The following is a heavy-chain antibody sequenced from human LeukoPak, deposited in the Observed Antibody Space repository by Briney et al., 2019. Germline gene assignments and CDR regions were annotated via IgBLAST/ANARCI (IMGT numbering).Heavy chain of an antibody. CDR1: GGSISSYY. D-gene: IGHD2-15*01. J-gene: IGHJ6*03. CDR3: ARGIIVVTPDYYYYYMDV. V-gene: IGHV4-4*07. CDR2: IYTSGST. Sequence: SETLSLTCTVSGGSISSYYWSWIRQPAGKGLEWIGRIYTSGSTNYNPSLKSRVTMSVDTSKNQFSLKLSSVTAADTAVYYCARGIIVVTPDYYYYYMDVWGKGTTVTVSS.